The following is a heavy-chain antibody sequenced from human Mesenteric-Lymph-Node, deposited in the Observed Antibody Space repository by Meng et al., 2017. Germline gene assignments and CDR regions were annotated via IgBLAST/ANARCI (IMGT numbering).Heavy chain of an antibody. CDR1: GFTFSSHA. D-gene: IGHD4-17*01. CDR2: IWYDGSNK. Sequence: GESLKISCAVSGFTFSSHAMHWARQAPGKGLEWVAVIWYDGSNKYYADSVKGRFTISRDNSKNTLYLQMNSLRAEDTAVYYCARDSAVTTNWVTIYYYYYGMDVWGQGTTVTVSS. V-gene: IGHV3-33*01. CDR3: ARDSAVTTNWVTIYYYYYGMDV. J-gene: IGHJ6*02.